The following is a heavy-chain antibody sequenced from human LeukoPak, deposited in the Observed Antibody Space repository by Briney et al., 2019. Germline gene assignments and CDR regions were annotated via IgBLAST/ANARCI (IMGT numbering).Heavy chain of an antibody. CDR1: GYSISSGNY. D-gene: IGHD3-10*01. V-gene: IGHV4-38-2*02. J-gene: IGHJ5*02. Sequence: KTSETLSLTCSVSGYSISSGNYWGWIRLPPGKGLQWIGSIYHSGSTYYNPSLKSRVTISVDTSKNQFSLKLSSVTAADTAVYYCARAARDYYGSGPYNWFDPWGQGTLVTVPS. CDR2: IYHSGST. CDR3: ARAARDYYGSGPYNWFDP.